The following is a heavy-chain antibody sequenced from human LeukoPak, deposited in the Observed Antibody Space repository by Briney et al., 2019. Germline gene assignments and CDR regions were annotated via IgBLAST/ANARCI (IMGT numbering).Heavy chain of an antibody. CDR1: GFTFSTYS. Sequence: GGSLRLSCAASGFTFSTYSMNWVRQAPGRALEWVSSISSSSRYTQYTDSVKGRFTISRDNAKNSLYLQMNSLRAEDTAVYYCARTPYYDYVWGSYRPETLFDYWGQGTLVTVSS. CDR2: ISSSSRYT. V-gene: IGHV3-21*01. CDR3: ARTPYYDYVWGSYRPETLFDY. D-gene: IGHD3-16*02. J-gene: IGHJ4*02.